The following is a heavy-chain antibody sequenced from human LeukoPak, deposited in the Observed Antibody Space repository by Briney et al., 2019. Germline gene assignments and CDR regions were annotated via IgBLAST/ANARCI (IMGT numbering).Heavy chain of an antibody. J-gene: IGHJ3*02. CDR2: ISWNSGSI. CDR1: GFPFDDYA. V-gene: IGHV3-9*01. Sequence: GGSLRLSCAASGFPFDDYAMHWVRQAPGKGLEWVSGISWNSGSIGYADSVKGRFTISRDNAKNSLYLQMNSLRAEDTALYYCAKGQWELPHDAFDIWGQGTMVTVSS. CDR3: AKGQWELPHDAFDI. D-gene: IGHD1-26*01.